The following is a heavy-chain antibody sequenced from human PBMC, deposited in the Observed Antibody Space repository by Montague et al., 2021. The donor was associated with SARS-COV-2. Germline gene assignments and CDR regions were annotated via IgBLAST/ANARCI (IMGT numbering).Heavy chain of an antibody. D-gene: IGHD3-22*01. CDR2: ISYTGST. J-gene: IGHJ4*02. CDR3: ARQYYYDNNGFPAYDY. V-gene: IGHV4-39*01. Sequence: SETLSLTCTVSDGSISSSSHYWGWLRQPPGRGLQWIGSISYTGSTYYNPSLKSRVTISRDTSKNQFSLKLSSVTAADTAVYYCARQYYYDNNGFPAYDYWGRGTLVTVSS. CDR1: DGSISSSSHY.